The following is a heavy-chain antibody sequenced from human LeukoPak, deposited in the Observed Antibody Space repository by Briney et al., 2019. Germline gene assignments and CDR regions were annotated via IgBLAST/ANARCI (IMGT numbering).Heavy chain of an antibody. CDR2: IYHSGST. CDR1: GYSISGGYY. J-gene: IGHJ5*02. CDR3: ARVITGTPVNWFDP. Sequence: SETLSLTCAASGYSISGGYYWGWIRQPPGKGLEWIGSIYHSGSTYYNPSLKSRVTISVDTSKDQFSLKLSSVTAADTAVYYCARVITGTPVNWFDPWGQGTLVTVSS. D-gene: IGHD1-20*01. V-gene: IGHV4-38-2*01.